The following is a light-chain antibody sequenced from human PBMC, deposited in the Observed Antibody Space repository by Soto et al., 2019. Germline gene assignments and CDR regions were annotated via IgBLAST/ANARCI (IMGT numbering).Light chain of an antibody. CDR3: LHTYTTPLT. J-gene: IGKJ4*02. V-gene: IGKV1-39*01. Sequence: IQMTQSPSSLSASVEDRVTITCRASQTINNFLNWYQQSPGKAPKLLIYTASSLQSGVPSRFSGSGSGTDFTLTISILLLEGFETYYCLHTYTTPLTSG. CDR2: TAS. CDR1: QTINNF.